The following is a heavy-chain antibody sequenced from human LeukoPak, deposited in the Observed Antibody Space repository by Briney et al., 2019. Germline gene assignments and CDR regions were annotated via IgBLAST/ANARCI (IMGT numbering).Heavy chain of an antibody. CDR1: GFTFNSYA. CDR2: ISSNGGST. Sequence: PGGSLRLSCSASGFTFNSYAMHWVRQAPGKGLEYVSAISSNGGSTYYADSAKGRFTISRDNSKNTLYLQMSSLRAEDTAVYYCVKGKPQWRPTAYSAFDIWGQGTMVTVSS. D-gene: IGHD6-19*01. CDR3: VKGKPQWRPTAYSAFDI. J-gene: IGHJ3*02. V-gene: IGHV3-64D*09.